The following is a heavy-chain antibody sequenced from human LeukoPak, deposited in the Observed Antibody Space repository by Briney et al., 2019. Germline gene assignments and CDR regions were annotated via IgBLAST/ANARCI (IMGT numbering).Heavy chain of an antibody. CDR3: AREAGPRAPELLDAFDI. CDR1: GYTFTSYA. D-gene: IGHD3-10*01. Sequence: GASVKVSCKASGYTFTSYAMNWVRQAPGQGLEWMGWINTNTGNPTYAQGFTGRFVFSLDTSVSTAYLQISSLKAEDTAVYYCAREAGPRAPELLDAFDIWGQGTMVTVSS. V-gene: IGHV7-4-1*02. CDR2: INTNTGNP. J-gene: IGHJ3*02.